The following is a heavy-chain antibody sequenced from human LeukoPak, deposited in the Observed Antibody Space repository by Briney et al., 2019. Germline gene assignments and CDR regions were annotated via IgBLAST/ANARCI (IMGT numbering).Heavy chain of an antibody. Sequence: GRSLRLSCAASGFTFSRYGMHWVRQAPGKGLEWEAVSSYDESNKYYADSVKGRFTISRDNSKNTLYLQMSSLRAEDTAVYYCAKDHRYCSSASCTDFDYWGQGTLVTVSS. CDR3: AKDHRYCSSASCTDFDY. J-gene: IGHJ4*02. V-gene: IGHV3-30*18. D-gene: IGHD2-2*01. CDR1: GFTFSRYG. CDR2: SSYDESNK.